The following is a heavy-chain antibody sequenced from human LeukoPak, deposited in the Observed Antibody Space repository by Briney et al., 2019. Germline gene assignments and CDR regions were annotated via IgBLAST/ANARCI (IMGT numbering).Heavy chain of an antibody. V-gene: IGHV4-39*07. CDR1: GDSISSGPYY. D-gene: IGHD3-10*01. CDR2: IYYGENT. J-gene: IGHJ5*02. CDR3: ARVGGLFSWFDP. Sequence: SETLSLTCTVSGDSISSGPYYWGWIRQPPGKGLEWIGNIYYGENTYYNPSLKSRVTISIDTSNNQFSLKLSSVTAADTAVYYCARVGGLFSWFDPWGQGTLVTVSS.